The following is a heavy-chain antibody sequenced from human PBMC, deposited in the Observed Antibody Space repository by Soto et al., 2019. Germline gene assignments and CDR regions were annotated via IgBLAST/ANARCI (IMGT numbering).Heavy chain of an antibody. D-gene: IGHD2-21*02. CDR3: ARVAGVAYCGGDCYHFDY. Sequence: QVQLQESGPGLVKPSQTLSLTCTVSGDSFSSDDYYWSWIRQPPGKGLEWIGYISYRVDTYYSPSRKSRVTMSIDTSKNQFSLNVSSVTAADTAVYYCARVAGVAYCGGDCYHFDYWGQGTLVTVSS. CDR2: ISYRVDT. J-gene: IGHJ4*02. V-gene: IGHV4-30-4*01. CDR1: GDSFSSDDYY.